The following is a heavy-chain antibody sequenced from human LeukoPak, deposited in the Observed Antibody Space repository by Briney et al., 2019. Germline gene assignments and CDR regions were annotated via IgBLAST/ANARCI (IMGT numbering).Heavy chain of an antibody. Sequence: GASVKVSCKASGYTFTGYYMHWVRQAPGQGLEWMGWINPNSGGTNYAQKFQGRVTMTRDTSISTAYMELSRLRSDDTAVYYCARQGRAVALTLPTQGENYYYYMDVWGKGTTVTVSS. D-gene: IGHD6-19*01. CDR2: INPNSGGT. V-gene: IGHV1-2*02. CDR3: ARQGRAVALTLPTQGENYYYYMDV. CDR1: GYTFTGYY. J-gene: IGHJ6*03.